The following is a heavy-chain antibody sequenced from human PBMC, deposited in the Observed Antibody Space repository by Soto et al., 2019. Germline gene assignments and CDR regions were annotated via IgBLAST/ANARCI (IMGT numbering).Heavy chain of an antibody. J-gene: IGHJ4*02. CDR2: IYHSGST. CDR3: ACDYGSGSYRFDS. V-gene: IGHV4-30-2*01. D-gene: IGHD3-10*01. CDR1: GGSVSSDDYS. Sequence: QVQLQESGSGLMKPSQTLSLTCAVSGGSVSSDDYSWSWIRQPPGKGLEWIGYIYHSGSTVYNPSLKSRVTISMDRSKNQFSLKLTSVTAADTAVYYCACDYGSGSYRFDSWGQGILVTVSS.